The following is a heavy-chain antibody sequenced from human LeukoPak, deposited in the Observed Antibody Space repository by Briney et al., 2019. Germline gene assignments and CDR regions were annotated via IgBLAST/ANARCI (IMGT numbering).Heavy chain of an antibody. CDR2: ISGSGGST. CDR1: GFTFSSYA. Sequence: PGGSLRLSCVASGFTFSSYAMSWVRQAPGKGLEWVSAISGSGGSTFYTDSVKGRFTISRDNSKNTLYLQMNTLRAEDTAIYYCAKDGYSSAWYSNHWGQGTLVTVSS. J-gene: IGHJ5*02. CDR3: AKDGYSSAWYSNH. V-gene: IGHV3-23*01. D-gene: IGHD6-19*01.